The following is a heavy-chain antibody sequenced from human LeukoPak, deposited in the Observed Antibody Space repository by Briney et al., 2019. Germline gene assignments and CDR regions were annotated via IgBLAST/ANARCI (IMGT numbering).Heavy chain of an antibody. CDR1: GFTFSSYG. CDR2: ISYDGSNK. Sequence: GGSLRLSCAASGFTFSSYGMHWVRQAPGKGLEWVAVISYDGSNKYYADSVKGRFTISRDNSKNTLYLQMNSLRAEDTAVYYCAKDFPHDSSGYVDWGQGTLVTVSS. V-gene: IGHV3-30*18. J-gene: IGHJ4*02. CDR3: AKDFPHDSSGYVD. D-gene: IGHD3-22*01.